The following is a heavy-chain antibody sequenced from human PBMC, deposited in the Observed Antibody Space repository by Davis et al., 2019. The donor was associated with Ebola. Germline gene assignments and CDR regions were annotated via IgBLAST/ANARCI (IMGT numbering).Heavy chain of an antibody. Sequence: PGESLKISCAASGFTFSSYGMHWVRQAPGKGLEWVAVISYDGSNKYYADSVKGRFTISRDNSKNTLYLQMNSLRAEDTAVYYCAKDAGYCSSTSCLLYYYYYMDVWGKGTTVTVSS. CDR1: GFTFSSYG. CDR3: AKDAGYCSSTSCLLYYYYYMDV. V-gene: IGHV3-30*18. J-gene: IGHJ6*03. CDR2: ISYDGSNK. D-gene: IGHD2-2*01.